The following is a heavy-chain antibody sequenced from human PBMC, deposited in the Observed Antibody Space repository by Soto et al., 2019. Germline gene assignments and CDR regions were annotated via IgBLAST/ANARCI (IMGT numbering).Heavy chain of an antibody. CDR3: ARDPALDDYGDYFDY. Sequence: PGGSLRLSCAASGFTFSSDWMSWVRQAPGKGLEWVANIKQDGSEKYYVDSVKGRFTISRDNAKNSLYLQMNSLRAEDTAVYYCARDPALDDYGDYFDYWGQGTLVTVAS. J-gene: IGHJ4*02. D-gene: IGHD4-17*01. CDR2: IKQDGSEK. V-gene: IGHV3-7*01. CDR1: GFTFSSDW.